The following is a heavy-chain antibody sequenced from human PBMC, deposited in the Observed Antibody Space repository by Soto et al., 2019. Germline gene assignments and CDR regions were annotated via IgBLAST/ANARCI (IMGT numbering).Heavy chain of an antibody. CDR3: AKGQLPPRFDP. CDR1: GFTFSSYG. J-gene: IGHJ5*02. Sequence: GGSLRLSCAASGFTFSSYGMHWVRRAPGKGLEWVAVISYDGSNKYYADSVKGRFTISRDNSKNTLYLQMNSLRAEDTAVYYCAKGQLPPRFDPWGQGTLVTVSS. CDR2: ISYDGSNK. V-gene: IGHV3-30*18. D-gene: IGHD5-18*01.